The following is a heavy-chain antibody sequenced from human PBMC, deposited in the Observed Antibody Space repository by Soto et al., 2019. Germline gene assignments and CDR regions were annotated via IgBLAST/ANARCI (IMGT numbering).Heavy chain of an antibody. J-gene: IGHJ5*02. Sequence: ASVKVSCKASGYTFTSYAMHWVRQAPGQRLEWMGWINAGNGNTKYSQKFQGRVTITRDTSASTAYMELSSLRSEDTAVYYCARDLMRYSSGWYGDNWFDHWGQGTLVTVSS. V-gene: IGHV1-3*01. D-gene: IGHD6-19*01. CDR2: INAGNGNT. CDR3: ARDLMRYSSGWYGDNWFDH. CDR1: GYTFTSYA.